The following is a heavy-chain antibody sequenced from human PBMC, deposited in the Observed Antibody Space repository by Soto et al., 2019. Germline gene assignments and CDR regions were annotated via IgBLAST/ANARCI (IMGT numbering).Heavy chain of an antibody. V-gene: IGHV1-46*01. Sequence: ASVKVSCKASGYTFTSYYRHWVRQAPGQGLEWMGIIKPRSDTTTYAQKFQGRIAMTRDTSTSTIYMELSSLRSEDTAVYYCARDSYYYDSHDYVFIAYWGQGTQVTVPS. J-gene: IGHJ4*02. CDR2: IKPRSDTT. D-gene: IGHD3-22*01. CDR1: GYTFTSYY. CDR3: ARDSYYYDSHDYVFIAY.